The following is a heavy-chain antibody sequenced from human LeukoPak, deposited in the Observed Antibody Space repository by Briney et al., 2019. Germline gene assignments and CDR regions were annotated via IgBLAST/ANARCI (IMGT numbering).Heavy chain of an antibody. CDR3: ARGLKGRGDYYYYYYMDV. Sequence: SETLSLTCTVSGGSISSYYWSWIRQPPGKGLEWIGYIYYSGSTNYNPSLKSRVTISVDTSKNQFSLKLSSVTAADTAVYYCARGLKGRGDYYYYYYMDVWGKGTTVTISS. CDR2: IYYSGST. J-gene: IGHJ6*03. V-gene: IGHV4-59*01. CDR1: GGSISSYY. D-gene: IGHD3-10*01.